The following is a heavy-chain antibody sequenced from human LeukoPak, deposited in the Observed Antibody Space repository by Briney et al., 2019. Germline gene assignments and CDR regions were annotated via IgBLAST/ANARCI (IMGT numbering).Heavy chain of an antibody. CDR3: ARESSDYSSSSGGNVGVCWFDP. Sequence: SETLSLTCAVYGGSFSGYYWSWIRQPPGKGLEWIGEINHSGSTNYNPSLKSRVTISVDTSKNQFSLKLSSATAADTAVYYCARESSDYSSSSGGNVGVCWFDPWGQGTLVTVSS. J-gene: IGHJ5*02. D-gene: IGHD6-6*01. CDR2: INHSGST. V-gene: IGHV4-34*01. CDR1: GGSFSGYY.